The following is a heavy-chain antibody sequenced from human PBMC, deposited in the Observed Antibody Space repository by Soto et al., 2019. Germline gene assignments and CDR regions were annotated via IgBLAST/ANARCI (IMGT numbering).Heavy chain of an antibody. CDR1: GFIFSTYA. CDR2: ISGSGDST. D-gene: IGHD2-8*01. V-gene: IGHV3-23*01. J-gene: IGHJ4*02. Sequence: GGSLRLSCAAAGFIFSTYAMSWVRQAPGKGLECVSAISGSGDSTFYADSVKGRFTISRDNSKNTLYLQMNSLRAEDTAVYYCAKLYCTNGICYTFDYWGQGTLVTVSS. CDR3: AKLYCTNGICYTFDY.